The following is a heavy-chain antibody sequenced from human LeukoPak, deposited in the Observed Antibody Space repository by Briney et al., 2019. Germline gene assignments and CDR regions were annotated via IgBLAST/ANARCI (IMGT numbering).Heavy chain of an antibody. CDR3: AKEKKYYYDGSGYPGYDY. Sequence: GGSLRLSCAASGFTFSSYGMHWVRQAPGKGLEWVAFIRYDGSNKYYADSVKGRFTISRDNSKNTLYLQVNSLRAEDTAVYYCAKEKKYYYDGSGYPGYDYWGQGTLVTVSS. CDR2: IRYDGSNK. J-gene: IGHJ4*02. CDR1: GFTFSSYG. V-gene: IGHV3-30*02. D-gene: IGHD3-22*01.